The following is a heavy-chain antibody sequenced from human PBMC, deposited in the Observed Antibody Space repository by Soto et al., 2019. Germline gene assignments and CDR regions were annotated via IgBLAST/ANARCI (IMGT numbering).Heavy chain of an antibody. D-gene: IGHD3-22*01. Sequence: VQLVQSGAEVRKPGSSVRVSCKASGGSFNRHTISWVRQAPGQGLEWMGGIIPNFGTANHAQKFQGRVTIIADESTSTVYMELSSLRSDDTAIYYCARGWGYDSTDYYYAYWGQGTLVIVSS. CDR3: ARGWGYDSTDYYYAY. CDR1: GGSFNRHT. J-gene: IGHJ4*02. V-gene: IGHV1-69*01. CDR2: IIPNFGTA.